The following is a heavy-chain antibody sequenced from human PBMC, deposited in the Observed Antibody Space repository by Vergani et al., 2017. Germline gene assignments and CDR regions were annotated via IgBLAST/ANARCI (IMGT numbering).Heavy chain of an antibody. D-gene: IGHD2-15*01. CDR2: ISSNGGST. J-gene: IGHJ5*02. CDR1: GFTFSSYA. Sequence: EVQLLESGGGLVQPGGSLRLSCAASGFTFSSYAMSWVRQAPGKGLEYVSAISSNGGSTYYADSVKGRFTISRDNSKNTLYLQMSSLRAEDTAVYYCVILTWGVVAAPWGQGTLVTVSS. V-gene: IGHV3-64D*06. CDR3: VILTWGVVAAP.